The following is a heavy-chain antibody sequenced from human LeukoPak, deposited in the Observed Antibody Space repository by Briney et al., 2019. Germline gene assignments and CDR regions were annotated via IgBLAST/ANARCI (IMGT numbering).Heavy chain of an antibody. J-gene: IGHJ4*02. D-gene: IGHD3-16*01. CDR2: IRQDGGTV. CDR1: RSTFSRDW. CDR3: TRDLGGGYFDD. V-gene: IGHV3-7*01. Sequence: GGSLRLSCAASRSTFSRDWMSWVRQAPGGGLEFVANIRQDGGTVNYVDSVKGRFTISRDNAKDSLYLQMNSLRADDTAVYYCTRDLGGGYFDDWGQGILATVSS.